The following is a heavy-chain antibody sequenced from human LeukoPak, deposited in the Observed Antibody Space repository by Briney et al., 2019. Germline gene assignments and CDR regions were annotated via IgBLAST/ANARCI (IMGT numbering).Heavy chain of an antibody. CDR3: AKGDCASGSCYFDD. V-gene: IGHV3-23*01. CDR1: GFTLSKLP. Sequence: AGGPLKFSCAASGFTLSKLPMYWVRQAPGKGLEWVSSLSDTGDSRHYADSVKGRFTISRDSARSALYLQMNSLRAEDTAVYYCAKGDCASGSCYFDDWGQGSQVTVSS. D-gene: IGHD2-8*01. J-gene: IGHJ4*02. CDR2: LSDTGDSR.